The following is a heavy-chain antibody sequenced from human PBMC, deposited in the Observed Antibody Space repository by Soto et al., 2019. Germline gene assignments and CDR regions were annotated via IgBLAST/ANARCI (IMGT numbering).Heavy chain of an antibody. CDR3: AKDASSGITSFDL. Sequence: GGSLRLSCAASGFTFSTYAMSWVRQAPGKGLESVSVISGSGSSTYYADSVKGRFTISRDNSKNTLYLQMNSLRAEDTAVYYCAKDASSGITSFDLWGRGTLVTVSS. CDR1: GFTFSTYA. CDR2: ISGSGSST. J-gene: IGHJ2*01. V-gene: IGHV3-23*01. D-gene: IGHD3-3*01.